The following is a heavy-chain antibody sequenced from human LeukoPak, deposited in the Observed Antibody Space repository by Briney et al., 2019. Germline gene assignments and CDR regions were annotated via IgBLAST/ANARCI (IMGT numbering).Heavy chain of an antibody. Sequence: GGSLRLSCAASGLPFSSYGMPWVRQAPAKGLEGVAFIRYDGSNKNYAESVKGRFTISRDNSKNTLYLQMNSLRAEDTAVYYCAKRVADSSSWFYFDYWGQGTLVTVSS. D-gene: IGHD6-13*01. V-gene: IGHV3-30*02. CDR3: AKRVADSSSWFYFDY. CDR1: GLPFSSYG. J-gene: IGHJ4*02. CDR2: IRYDGSNK.